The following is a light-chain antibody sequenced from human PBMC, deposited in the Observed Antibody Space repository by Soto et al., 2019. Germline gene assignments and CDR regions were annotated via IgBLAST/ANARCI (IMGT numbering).Light chain of an antibody. V-gene: IGKV3-15*01. CDR2: SAS. Sequence: EIVMTQSPATLSVSPGGRATLSCRAIQSISDTLAWYQQKPGQAPRLLIYSASTRATGFPARFSGSGSGTDFTLTISSLQSEDLAVYYCQQYHNWPWTFGQGTKVEIK. CDR1: QSISDT. CDR3: QQYHNWPWT. J-gene: IGKJ1*01.